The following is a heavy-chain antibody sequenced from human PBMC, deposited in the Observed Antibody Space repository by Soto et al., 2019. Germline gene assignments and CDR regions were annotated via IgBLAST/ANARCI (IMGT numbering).Heavy chain of an antibody. Sequence: QVQLVQSGVEVKKPGSSVKVSCKASGDTFSFYTINWVRQAPGLGLEWMGRINPILSMSNYAQKFQGRVKIIADKSTSTAYMELSSLRSEDTAMYYCATSYGSGSLAFEYWGQGALVTVSS. CDR1: GDTFSFYT. CDR3: ATSYGSGSLAFEY. V-gene: IGHV1-69*02. CDR2: INPILSMS. D-gene: IGHD3-10*01. J-gene: IGHJ4*02.